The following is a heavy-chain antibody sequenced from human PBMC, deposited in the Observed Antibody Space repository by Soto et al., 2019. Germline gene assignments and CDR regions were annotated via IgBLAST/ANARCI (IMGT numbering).Heavy chain of an antibody. CDR2: IGVSGDTT. Sequence: EVHLLESGGGLVQPGGSLRLSCAASGFTFSSYAMSWVRQAPGKGLEWVSAIGVSGDTTYYADSVKGRFTISRDNSKNTLYLKTGSLRAEETAVYYCAKVRRFGELRSLYWGQGTLVTVSS. CDR1: GFTFSSYA. D-gene: IGHD3-10*01. CDR3: AKVRRFGELRSLY. J-gene: IGHJ4*02. V-gene: IGHV3-23*01.